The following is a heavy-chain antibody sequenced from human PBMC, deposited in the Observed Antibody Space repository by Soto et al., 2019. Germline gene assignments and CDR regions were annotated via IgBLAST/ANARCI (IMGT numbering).Heavy chain of an antibody. CDR1: GYTFTSYG. V-gene: IGHV1-18*03. CDR3: ARDPKQQLPLGRQDY. Sequence: ASEKVSCKASGYTFTSYGISWVRQAPGQGLEWMGWISAYNGNTNYAQKLQGRVTMTTDTSTSTAYMELRSLRSDDMAVYYCARDPKQQLPLGRQDYWGQGTLVTVSS. J-gene: IGHJ4*02. D-gene: IGHD6-13*01. CDR2: ISAYNGNT.